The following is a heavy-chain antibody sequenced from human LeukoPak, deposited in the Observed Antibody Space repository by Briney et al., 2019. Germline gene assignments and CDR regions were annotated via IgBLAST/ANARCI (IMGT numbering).Heavy chain of an antibody. D-gene: IGHD3-10*01. CDR1: GFTFTSYW. CDR3: ASFGFYPSDY. Sequence: PGRSLRLSCAASGFTFTSYWMSWVRQAPGKGLEWVANINQDASEKYYVDSVKGRFTISRDNAKNSLYLQMNSLRAEDTAVYYCASFGFYPSDYWGQGTLVTVSS. V-gene: IGHV3-7*01. J-gene: IGHJ4*02. CDR2: INQDASEK.